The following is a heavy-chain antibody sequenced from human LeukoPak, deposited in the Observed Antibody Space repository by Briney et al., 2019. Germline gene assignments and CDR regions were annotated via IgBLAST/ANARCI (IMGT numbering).Heavy chain of an antibody. D-gene: IGHD1-26*01. CDR3: ARVQWELRGVGSYFEY. Sequence: GGSPRLSCVVSGFTFSSYWMSWVRQAPGKGLEWVANIKQDGSEKYYVDSVKGRFTMSRDNAKNSLYLQMNSLRAEDTAVYYCARVQWELRGVGSYFEYWGQGALVTVSS. CDR1: GFTFSSYW. V-gene: IGHV3-7*01. CDR2: IKQDGSEK. J-gene: IGHJ4*02.